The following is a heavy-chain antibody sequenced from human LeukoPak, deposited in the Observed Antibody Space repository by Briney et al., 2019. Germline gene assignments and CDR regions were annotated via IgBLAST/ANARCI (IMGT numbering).Heavy chain of an antibody. CDR3: AKMAVAGSHNWFDH. D-gene: IGHD6-19*01. V-gene: IGHV3-53*01. CDR1: GFTASSNY. Sequence: PGGSLRLSCAASGFTASSNYMSWVRQAPGKGLEWGSVIYSGGTTYYADSVRGRFTISRDNSKNTLYLRMNSLRVEDTAVYYCAKMAVAGSHNWFDHWGQGTLVTVSS. J-gene: IGHJ5*02. CDR2: IYSGGTT.